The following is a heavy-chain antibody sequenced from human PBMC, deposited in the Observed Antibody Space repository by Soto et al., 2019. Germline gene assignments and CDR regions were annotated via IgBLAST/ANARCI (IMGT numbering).Heavy chain of an antibody. V-gene: IGHV1-2*02. CDR1: GYPVTAYY. CDR3: ARGGGVGVAGSAAFDM. CDR2: INPATGAA. D-gene: IGHD3-3*01. J-gene: IGHJ3*02. Sequence: QLHLVQSGAVVKKPGASVTVSCSASGYPVTAYYMHWVRQAPGRGLEWMGGINPATGAAKYTQTFRGRVTMTRDTSTSTVLMELSGLTSDDTAVFYCARGGGVGVAGSAAFDMWGQGTLVTVSS.